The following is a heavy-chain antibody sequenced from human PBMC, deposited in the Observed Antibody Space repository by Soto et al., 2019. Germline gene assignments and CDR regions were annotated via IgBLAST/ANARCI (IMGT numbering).Heavy chain of an antibody. CDR1: GGSISSSSYY. D-gene: IGHD5-12*01. V-gene: IGHV4-39*01. J-gene: IGHJ6*02. Sequence: KSSETLSLTCTVSGGSISSSSYYWGWIRQPPGKGLEWIGSIYYSGSTYYNPSPKSRVTISVDTSKNQFSLKLSSVTAADTAVYYCARHAGRWLQFSYYYYGMDVWGQGTTVTVSS. CDR2: IYYSGST. CDR3: ARHAGRWLQFSYYYYGMDV.